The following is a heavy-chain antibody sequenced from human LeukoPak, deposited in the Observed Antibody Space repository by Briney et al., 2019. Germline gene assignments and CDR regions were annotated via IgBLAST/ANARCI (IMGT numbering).Heavy chain of an antibody. V-gene: IGHV3-23*01. CDR1: GFTFSSYA. CDR3: AKDMEGSVADYFDY. D-gene: IGHD3-10*01. CDR2: ISGSGDTT. Sequence: PGGSPRLSCAASGFTFSSYAMSWVRQAPGKGLERVSHISGSGDTTYYADSVKGRFTISRDNSKNTLYLQMNSLRADDTAVYYCAKDMEGSVADYFDYWGQGTLVTVSS. J-gene: IGHJ4*02.